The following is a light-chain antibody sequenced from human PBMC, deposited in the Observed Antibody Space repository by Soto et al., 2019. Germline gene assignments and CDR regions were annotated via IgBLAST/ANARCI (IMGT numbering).Light chain of an antibody. Sequence: ERVVVESPATLSVSPGESVTLSCRASQLFSSNLAWYQHKPGQAPRLLIYGVSTRDTGVPDRFSGSASGTEFTLTISSLQSEDFAVYYCQQYNNWPRTFGQGTRLEI. J-gene: IGKJ5*01. CDR1: QLFSSN. CDR2: GVS. V-gene: IGKV3-15*01. CDR3: QQYNNWPRT.